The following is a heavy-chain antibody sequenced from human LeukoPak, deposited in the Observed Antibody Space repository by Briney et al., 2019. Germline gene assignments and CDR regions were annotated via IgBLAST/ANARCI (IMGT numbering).Heavy chain of an antibody. CDR3: ARESGGSYGDNSNWFDS. D-gene: IGHD4-17*01. V-gene: IGHV4-39*07. CDR2: IYYSGST. J-gene: IGHJ5*01. CDR1: GFTFSSYS. Sequence: GSLRLSCTASGFTFSSYSMNWVRQPPGEGLEWIGSIYYSGSTYYNPSLKSRVTISVDTSKNQFSLKLSSVTAADTAVYYCARESGGSYGDNSNWFDSWGQGTLVTVSS.